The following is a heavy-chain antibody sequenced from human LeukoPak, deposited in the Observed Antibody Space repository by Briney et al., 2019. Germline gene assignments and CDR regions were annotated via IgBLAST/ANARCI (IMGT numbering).Heavy chain of an antibody. V-gene: IGHV3-23*01. CDR2: ISASGDVI. Sequence: TGGSLRLSCAASGFPFSSYGMSWIRQGPVEGLEWVSSISASGDVIFLVDSVKGRFIVSRDNSQNTLSLQMNSLRVEDTAIYYCVGSGNSAHWGQGTLVTVSS. D-gene: IGHD1-7*01. J-gene: IGHJ4*02. CDR1: GFPFSSYG. CDR3: VGSGNSAH.